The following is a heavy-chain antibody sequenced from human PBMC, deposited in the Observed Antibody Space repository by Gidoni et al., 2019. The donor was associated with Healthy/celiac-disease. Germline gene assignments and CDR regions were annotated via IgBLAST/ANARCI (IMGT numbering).Heavy chain of an antibody. D-gene: IGHD3-10*01. CDR3: AKKLVLLWFGEVSWFDP. V-gene: IGHV3-23*04. CDR2: ISGSGGST. Sequence: EVQLVESGGGLVQPGGSLRLSCAASGFTFSSYAMSWVRQAPGKGLEWVSAISGSGGSTYYADSVKGRFTISRDNSKNTLYLQMNSLRAEDTAVYYCAKKLVLLWFGEVSWFDPWGQGTLVTVSS. J-gene: IGHJ5*02. CDR1: GFTFSSYA.